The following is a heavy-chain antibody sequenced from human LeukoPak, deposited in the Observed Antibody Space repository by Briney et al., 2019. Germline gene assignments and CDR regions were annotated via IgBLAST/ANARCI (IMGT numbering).Heavy chain of an antibody. J-gene: IGHJ4*02. Sequence: SETLSLTCAVYGGSFSGYYWSWIRQPPGKGLEWIGEINHSGSTNYNPSLKSRVTISVDTSKNQFSLKLSSVTAADTAVYYCASSPYYGSGGSWGQGTLVTVSS. CDR2: INHSGST. CDR3: ASSPYYGSGGS. V-gene: IGHV4-34*01. CDR1: GGSFSGYY. D-gene: IGHD3-10*01.